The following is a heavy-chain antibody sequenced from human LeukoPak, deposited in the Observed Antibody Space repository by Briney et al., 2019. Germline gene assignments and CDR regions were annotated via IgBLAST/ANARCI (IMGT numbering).Heavy chain of an antibody. D-gene: IGHD3-16*02. CDR3: ARGIGGVISWFDP. CDR1: GFTFSSYG. J-gene: IGHJ5*02. Sequence: GGSLRLSCAASGFTFSSYGMHWVRQAPGKGLEWVAFIRYDGSNKYYADSVKGRFTISRDNSKNTLYLQMNSLRAEDTAVYYCARGIGGVISWFDPWGQGTLVTVSS. V-gene: IGHV3-30*02. CDR2: IRYDGSNK.